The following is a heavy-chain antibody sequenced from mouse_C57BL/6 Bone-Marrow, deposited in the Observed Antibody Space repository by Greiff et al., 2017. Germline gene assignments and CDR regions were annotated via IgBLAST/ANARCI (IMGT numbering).Heavy chain of an antibody. J-gene: IGHJ4*01. D-gene: IGHD1-1*01. CDR3: ARPEPTVVATEAMDY. V-gene: IGHV1-59*01. Sequence: VQLQQPGAELVRPGTSVKLSCKASGYTFTSYWMHWVKQRPGQGLEWIGVIDPSDSYTNYNQKFKGKATLTVDTSSSTAYMQLSSLTSEDSAVYYCARPEPTVVATEAMDYWGQGTSVTVSS. CDR1: GYTFTSYW. CDR2: IDPSDSYT.